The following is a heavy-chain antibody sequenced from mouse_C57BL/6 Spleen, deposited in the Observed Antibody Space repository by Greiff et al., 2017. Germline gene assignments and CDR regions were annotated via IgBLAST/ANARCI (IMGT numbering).Heavy chain of an antibody. Sequence: VQLVESGPELVKPGASVKISCKASGYAFSSSWMNWVKQRPGKGLEWIGRIYPGDGDTNYNGKFKGKATLTADKSSSTAYMQLSSLTSEDSAVYFCASNWDENDYWGQGTTLTVSS. CDR1: GYAFSSSW. J-gene: IGHJ2*01. CDR3: ASNWDENDY. CDR2: IYPGDGDT. D-gene: IGHD4-1*02. V-gene: IGHV1-82*01.